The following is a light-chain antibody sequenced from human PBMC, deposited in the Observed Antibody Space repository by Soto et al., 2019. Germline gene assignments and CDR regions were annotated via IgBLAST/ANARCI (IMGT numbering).Light chain of an antibody. CDR3: SSYTNSGTWL. J-gene: IGLJ3*02. V-gene: IGLV2-14*01. CDR2: EVS. CDR1: SSDIGGYNY. Sequence: QSALTQPASVSGSPGQSITISCTGSSSDIGGYNYVSWYQQYPGKAPKLMIYEVSNRPSGVSNRFSASKSGNTASLTISGLQAEDETDYYCSSYTNSGTWLFGGGTKVTVL.